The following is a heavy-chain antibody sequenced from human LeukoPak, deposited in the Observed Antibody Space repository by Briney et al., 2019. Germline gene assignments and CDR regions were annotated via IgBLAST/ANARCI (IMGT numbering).Heavy chain of an antibody. CDR2: ISYDGSNK. J-gene: IGHJ4*02. CDR1: GFTFSSYG. V-gene: IGHV3-30*18. Sequence: GRSLRLSCAASGFTFSSYGMHWVRQPPGKGLEWVAVISYDGSNKYYADSVKGRFTISRDNSKNTLYLQMNSLRAEDTAVYYCAKPPGILTGYYPFDYWGQGTLVTVSS. D-gene: IGHD3-9*01. CDR3: AKPPGILTGYYPFDY.